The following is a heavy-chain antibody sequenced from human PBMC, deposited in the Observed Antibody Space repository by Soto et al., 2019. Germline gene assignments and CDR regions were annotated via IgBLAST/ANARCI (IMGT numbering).Heavy chain of an antibody. CDR2: ISGSGGST. CDR3: AKETASSGGYHDAFDI. V-gene: IGHV3-23*01. Sequence: GGSLRLSCAASGFTFSSYAMSWVRQAPGKGLEWVSAISGSGGSTYYADSVKGRFTISRDNSKNTLYLQMNSLRAEDTAVYYCAKETASSGGYHDAFDIWGQGTMVTVSS. CDR1: GFTFSSYA. D-gene: IGHD6-19*01. J-gene: IGHJ3*02.